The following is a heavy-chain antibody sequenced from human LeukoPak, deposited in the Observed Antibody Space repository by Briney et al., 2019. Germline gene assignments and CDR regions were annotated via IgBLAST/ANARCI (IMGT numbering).Heavy chain of an antibody. J-gene: IGHJ4*02. Sequence: GGSLRLSCAASGFTFSSYAMSWVRQAPGKGLEWVSAISGSGGSTYYADSVKGRFTISRDNSKNTLYLQMKSLRADDTAVFYCAKDRRAWATSLNYWGQGTLVIVSP. V-gene: IGHV3-23*01. CDR1: GFTFSSYA. CDR2: ISGSGGST. D-gene: IGHD1-26*01. CDR3: AKDRRAWATSLNY.